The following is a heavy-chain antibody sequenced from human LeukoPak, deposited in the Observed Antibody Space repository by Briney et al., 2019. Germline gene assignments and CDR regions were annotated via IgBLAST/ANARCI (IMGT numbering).Heavy chain of an antibody. CDR3: TKDGGPMSATTERYSFDH. CDR1: GFTFSDYG. V-gene: IGHV3-30*18. J-gene: IGHJ4*02. D-gene: IGHD4-17*01. CDR2: ISNEGRVQ. Sequence: GGSLRLSCASSGFTFSDYGMHWVRQAPGKGLEWVTRISNEGRVQYYADSVKGRFTISRDNSENTLSLQMNSLRADDTAVYYCTKDGGPMSATTERYSFDHWGRGTLVTVSS.